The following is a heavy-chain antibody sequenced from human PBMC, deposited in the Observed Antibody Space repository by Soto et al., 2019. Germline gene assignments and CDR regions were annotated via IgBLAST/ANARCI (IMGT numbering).Heavy chain of an antibody. J-gene: IGHJ4*02. CDR3: AKDLHQWLTIFDH. CDR2: TYHSGST. D-gene: IGHD4-17*01. V-gene: IGHV4-4*02. CDR1: GGSISTDNW. Sequence: SETLSLTCTVSGGSISTDNWWSWVRQPPGKGLEWIGETYHSGSTHYNPSLKSRVTISVDNSKNQFSLTLSSTTAEDTALYYCAKDLHQWLTIFDHWGQGALVTVSS.